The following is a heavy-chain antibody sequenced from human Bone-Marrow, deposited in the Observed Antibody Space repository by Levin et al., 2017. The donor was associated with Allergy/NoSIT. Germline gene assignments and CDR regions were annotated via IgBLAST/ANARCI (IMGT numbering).Heavy chain of an antibody. D-gene: IGHD4-23*01. V-gene: IGHV4-59*13. J-gene: IGHJ6*02. CDR2: IYYSGST. CDR1: GGSISSYY. CDR3: ARSLFDYGGNYGMEV. Sequence: GSLRLSCTVSGGSISSYYWSWIRQPPGKGLEWLGYIYYSGSTNYNPSLMSRVTISVDTWNNQFSLKLSFVTAADTAVYYCARSLFDYGGNYGMEVWGQGTTVIVSS.